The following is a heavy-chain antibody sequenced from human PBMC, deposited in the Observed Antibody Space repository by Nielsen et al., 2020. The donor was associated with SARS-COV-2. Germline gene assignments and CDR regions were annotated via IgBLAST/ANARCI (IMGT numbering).Heavy chain of an antibody. CDR3: ATGLGSGYYNY. J-gene: IGHJ4*02. Sequence: ASVKVSCKGSGFTFSRHDHGITWVRQAPGPGLAWMGWVSAYNGNTNNAQKFQGRVTMTIDTSTSTAYVELRSLRSDDTAVYYCATGLGSGYYNYWGQGSLVTVSS. CDR2: VSAYNGNT. D-gene: IGHD6-25*01. CDR1: GFTFSRHD. V-gene: IGHV1-18*04.